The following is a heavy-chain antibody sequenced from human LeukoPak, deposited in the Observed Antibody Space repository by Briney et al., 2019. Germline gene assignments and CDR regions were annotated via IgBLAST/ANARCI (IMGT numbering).Heavy chain of an antibody. CDR3: ARDPYCSSTSCLFDY. D-gene: IGHD2-2*01. J-gene: IGHJ4*02. Sequence: GASVKVSCKASAYTFTSNDINWVRQAPGQGLEWMGWISAYNGNTNYAQKLQGRVTMTTDTSTSTAYMELRSLRSDDTAVYYCARDPYCSSTSCLFDYWGQGTLVTVSS. V-gene: IGHV1-18*01. CDR1: AYTFTSND. CDR2: ISAYNGNT.